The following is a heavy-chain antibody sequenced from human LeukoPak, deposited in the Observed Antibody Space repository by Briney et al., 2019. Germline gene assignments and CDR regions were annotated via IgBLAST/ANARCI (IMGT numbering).Heavy chain of an antibody. D-gene: IGHD6-19*01. Sequence: QPGGSLRLSCAASGFTFSDYYMSWIRQAPGKGLEWVSFIRSSSSYIYYADSVKGRFTISRDNAKNSLYLQMNSLRAEDTAVYYCARPGIAVAGEFFDYWGQGTLVTVSS. CDR3: ARPGIAVAGEFFDY. CDR1: GFTFSDYY. J-gene: IGHJ4*02. CDR2: IRSSSSYI. V-gene: IGHV3-11*06.